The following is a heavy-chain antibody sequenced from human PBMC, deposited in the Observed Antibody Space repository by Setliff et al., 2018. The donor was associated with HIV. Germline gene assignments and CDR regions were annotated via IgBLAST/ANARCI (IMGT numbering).Heavy chain of an antibody. CDR3: ARGRLSWSPDF. CDR2: MNPNSGRA. V-gene: IGHV1-8*02. Sequence: ASVKVSCKTSGYSFTTYDINWVRQAAGQGLEWLGWMNPNSGRAGSAQMFQGRLTMTRDTSTSTAYMELSSLTSDDTAIYYCARGRLSWSPDFWGQGTLVTV. J-gene: IGHJ4*02. CDR1: GYSFTTYD.